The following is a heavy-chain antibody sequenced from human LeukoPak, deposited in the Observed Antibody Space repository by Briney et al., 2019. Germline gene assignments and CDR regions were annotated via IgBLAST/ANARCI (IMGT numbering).Heavy chain of an antibody. CDR3: ATERRAGFDY. CDR1: GLTFSDAW. CDR2: IRSKTDGGTT. V-gene: IGHV3-15*01. J-gene: IGHJ4*02. D-gene: IGHD3-10*01. Sequence: PGGSLRLSCAASGLTFSDAWMTWVRQAPGKGLKWVARIRSKTDGGTTSYAAPVKGRFTISRDDSKNTLYLQMNSLKTEDTAVYYCATERRAGFDYWGQGTLVTVSS.